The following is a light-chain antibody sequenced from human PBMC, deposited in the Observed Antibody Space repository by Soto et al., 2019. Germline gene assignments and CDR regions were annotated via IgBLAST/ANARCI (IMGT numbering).Light chain of an antibody. CDR2: EVT. CDR1: SSDVGGYDY. J-gene: IGLJ2*01. V-gene: IGLV2-14*01. Sequence: QSALTQPASVSGSPGQSITISCTGTSSDVGGYDYVSWYQQHPGKAPKLMIYEVTKRPSGVSNRFSGSKSGNTASLTISGLQAEDEAEYYCNSYTSSSTVVFGGGTQLTVL. CDR3: NSYTSSSTVV.